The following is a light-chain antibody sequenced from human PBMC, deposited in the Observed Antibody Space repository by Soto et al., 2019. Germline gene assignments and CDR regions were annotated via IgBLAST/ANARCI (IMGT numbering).Light chain of an antibody. V-gene: IGKV1-5*03. CDR2: KTS. J-gene: IGKJ3*01. CDR3: QQSRV. Sequence: DILMTQSPSTLSASVGDRVTITCRASQSISSWLAWYQQKPGKAPKLLIYKTSTLKSGVPSRFSGSGSGTEFTLTISSLQDDDFATYYCQQSRVFGPGTKVDIK. CDR1: QSISSW.